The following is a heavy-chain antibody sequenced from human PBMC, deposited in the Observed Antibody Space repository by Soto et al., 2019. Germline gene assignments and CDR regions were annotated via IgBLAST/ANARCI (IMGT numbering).Heavy chain of an antibody. J-gene: IGHJ6*02. V-gene: IGHV4-59*13. CDR3: ARGVYDYWSGYYAGSGLDV. CDR2: IYYSGNT. CDR1: GDSMSPFY. Sequence: QVPLQESGPGLVKPSETLSLTCTVSGDSMSPFYWNWIRQSPTKGLEWIGYIYYSGNTNYNPSINSRVAVSVDTSKNQFYLKLDSVTAADTAVYYCARGVYDYWSGYYAGSGLDVWGQGTTVTVSS. D-gene: IGHD3-3*01.